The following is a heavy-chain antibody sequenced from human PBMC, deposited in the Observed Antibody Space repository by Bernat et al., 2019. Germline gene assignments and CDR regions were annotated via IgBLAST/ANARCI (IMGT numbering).Heavy chain of an antibody. D-gene: IGHD2-2*01. V-gene: IGHV1-69*06. CDR3: VSGGCSSTSCPFHWFDP. J-gene: IGHJ5*02. Sequence: QVQLVQSGAEVKKPGSSVKVSCKASGGTFSSYAISWVRQAPGQGLEWMGGIIPIFGTANYAQKFQGRVTITADKSTSTAYMELSSLRSEDTAVYYCVSGGCSSTSCPFHWFDPWGQGTLVTVSS. CDR2: IIPIFGTA. CDR1: GGTFSSYA.